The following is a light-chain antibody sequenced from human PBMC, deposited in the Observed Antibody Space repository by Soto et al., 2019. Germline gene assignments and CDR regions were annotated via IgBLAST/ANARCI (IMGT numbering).Light chain of an antibody. CDR3: AAWHGSLNGPV. Sequence: QSVLTQPPAASGTPGQRVTISCSGSSSNIGGNTVNWYQQLPGRAPKFLIYSNNQRPSGVPDRFSGSKSGTSASLAISGLQSEDEADYYCAAWHGSLNGPVFGGGTKVTVL. J-gene: IGLJ3*02. CDR2: SNN. V-gene: IGLV1-44*01. CDR1: SSNIGGNT.